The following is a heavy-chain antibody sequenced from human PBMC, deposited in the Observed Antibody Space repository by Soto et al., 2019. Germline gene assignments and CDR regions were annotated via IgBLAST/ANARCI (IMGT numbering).Heavy chain of an antibody. CDR2: IYYSGST. CDR3: ARVLDYRGRNLYYYYGMDV. D-gene: IGHD4-4*01. J-gene: IGHJ6*02. Sequence: SETLSLTCTVSGGSIRSYYWSWIRQPPGKGLEWIGYIYYSGSTNYNPSLKSRVTISVDTSKNQFSLKLSSVTAADTAVYYCARVLDYRGRNLYYYYGMDVWGQGTTVTVSS. V-gene: IGHV4-59*01. CDR1: GGSIRSYY.